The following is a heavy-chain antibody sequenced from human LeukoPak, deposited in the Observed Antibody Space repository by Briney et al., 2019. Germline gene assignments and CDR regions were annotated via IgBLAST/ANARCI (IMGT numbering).Heavy chain of an antibody. D-gene: IGHD3-10*01. CDR1: GFPFDDYA. Sequence: HPGGSLRLSCAASGFPFDDYAMHWVRQAPGKGLEWVSGISWNSGSIGYADSVKGRFTISRDNAKNSLYLQMNSLRAEDMALYYCAKDGRFGTIWSGYFDYWGQGTLVTVSS. J-gene: IGHJ4*02. V-gene: IGHV3-9*03. CDR2: ISWNSGSI. CDR3: AKDGRFGTIWSGYFDY.